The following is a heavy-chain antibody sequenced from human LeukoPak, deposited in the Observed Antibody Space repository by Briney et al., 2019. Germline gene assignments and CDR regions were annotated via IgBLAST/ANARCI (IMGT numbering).Heavy chain of an antibody. CDR3: ARVTAGPYDILTGYHSKPYYFGY. CDR2: IKQDGSEK. CDR1: GFTFSSYW. D-gene: IGHD3-9*01. J-gene: IGHJ4*02. Sequence: GGSLRLSCAASGFTFSSYWMSWVRQAPGKGLEWVANIKQDGSEKYYVDSVKGRFTISRDNAKNSLYLQMNSLRAEDTAVYYCARVTAGPYDILTGYHSKPYYFGYWGQGTLVTVSS. V-gene: IGHV3-7*04.